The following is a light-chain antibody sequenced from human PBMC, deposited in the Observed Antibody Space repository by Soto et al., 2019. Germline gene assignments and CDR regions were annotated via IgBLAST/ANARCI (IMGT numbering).Light chain of an antibody. Sequence: IQMTQSPSSLSASVGDRVTITCRTSQSVNNFLNWYQQTPGKAPQLLVSFTSNLQSGVPSRFGGSGSGTDYTLTISSLQPEDFATYYCQQTYNSYTFGPGTKVEIK. CDR2: FTS. V-gene: IGKV1-39*01. CDR1: QSVNNF. CDR3: QQTYNSYT. J-gene: IGKJ3*01.